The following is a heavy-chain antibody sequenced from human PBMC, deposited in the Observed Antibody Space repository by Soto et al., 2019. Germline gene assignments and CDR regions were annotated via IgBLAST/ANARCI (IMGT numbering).Heavy chain of an antibody. J-gene: IGHJ4*02. D-gene: IGHD2-2*01. CDR1: GFTFDDYA. Sequence: EVQLVESGGGLVQPGRSLRLSCAASGFTFDDYAMHWVRQAPGKGLEWVSGITWNSGSIDYADSVKGRFTISRDNAKESLYLQMNSLRAEDTALYYCAKSPLDIVVGPAAYYFDYWGQGTLVTVSS. V-gene: IGHV3-9*01. CDR2: ITWNSGSI. CDR3: AKSPLDIVVGPAAYYFDY.